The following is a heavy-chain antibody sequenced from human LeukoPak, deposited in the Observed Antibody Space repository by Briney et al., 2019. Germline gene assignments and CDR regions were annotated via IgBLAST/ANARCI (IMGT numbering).Heavy chain of an antibody. J-gene: IGHJ4*02. CDR3: ARGSSGWYYFDY. Sequence: ASVKVSCKASGYTFTSYGISWVRQAPGQGLEWMGWISANDGNTDYPQKLQGRVTMTTDTSTSTAYMELRSLRSDDTAVYYCARGSSGWYYFDYWGQGTLVTVSS. CDR1: GYTFTSYG. V-gene: IGHV1-18*01. D-gene: IGHD6-19*01. CDR2: ISANDGNT.